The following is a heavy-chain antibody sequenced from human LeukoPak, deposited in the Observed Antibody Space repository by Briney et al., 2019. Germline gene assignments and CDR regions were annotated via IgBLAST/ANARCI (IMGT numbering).Heavy chain of an antibody. CDR3: ARQDRVLIAFDY. CDR2: ISSSGSTI. V-gene: IGHV3-48*03. CDR1: GFTFNSYE. D-gene: IGHD3-3*01. J-gene: IGHJ4*02. Sequence: PGGSLRLSCAAFGFTFNSYEMNWVRQAPGKGLEWVSYISSSGSTIYYADSVKGRFTISRDNAKSSLYLQMNSLRAEDTAIYSCARQDRVLIAFDYWGQGTLVTVSS.